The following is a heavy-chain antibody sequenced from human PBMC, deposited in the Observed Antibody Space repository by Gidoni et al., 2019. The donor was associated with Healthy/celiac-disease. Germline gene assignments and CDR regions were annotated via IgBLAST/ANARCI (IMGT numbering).Heavy chain of an antibody. CDR1: GFHFSTYT. CDR3: AKDRLIVGATTGFDY. J-gene: IGHJ4*02. D-gene: IGHD1-26*01. CDR2: ISGSGAST. Sequence: EVQLLESGGGLVQPGGSLRLSCAASGFHFSTYTMSWVRQAPGKGLEWVSTISGSGASTYYADSVKGRFTISRDNSKNTLYLQMNSLRAEDTAVYYCAKDRLIVGATTGFDYWGQGTLVTVSS. V-gene: IGHV3-23*01.